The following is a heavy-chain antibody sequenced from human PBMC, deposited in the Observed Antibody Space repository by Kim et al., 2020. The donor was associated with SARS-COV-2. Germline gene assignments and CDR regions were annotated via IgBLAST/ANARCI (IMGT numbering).Heavy chain of an antibody. Sequence: GGSLRLSCAASGFTFSSYSMNWVRQAPGKGLEWVSSISSSSSYIYYADSVKGRFTISRDNAKNSLYLQMNSLRAEDTAVYYCARGRPLANRYCSSTSCPVFDYWGQGTLVTVSS. CDR1: GFTFSSYS. J-gene: IGHJ4*02. V-gene: IGHV3-21*01. CDR3: ARGRPLANRYCSSTSCPVFDY. D-gene: IGHD2-2*01. CDR2: ISSSSSYI.